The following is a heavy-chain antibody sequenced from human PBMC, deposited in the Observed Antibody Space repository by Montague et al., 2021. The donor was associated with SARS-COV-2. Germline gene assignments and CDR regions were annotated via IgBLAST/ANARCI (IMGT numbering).Heavy chain of an antibody. J-gene: IGHJ3*02. V-gene: IGHV6-1*01. Sequence: CAISGDSVSRNSPAWNWNRQSPSTAPEWLGRTYYESSWNTDYAVSVKSRITISPDTSKNQFSLHLNSVTPEDTAVYYCARGWNYAFDIWSQGTMVTVSS. CDR3: ARGWNYAFDI. D-gene: IGHD1-7*01. CDR1: GDSVSRNSPA. CDR2: TYYESSWNT.